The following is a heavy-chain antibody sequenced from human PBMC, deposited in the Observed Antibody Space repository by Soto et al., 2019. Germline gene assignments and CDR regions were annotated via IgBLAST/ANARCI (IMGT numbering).Heavy chain of an antibody. CDR1: GFTFSSYN. CDR2: ISSGSTDI. CDR3: ARRSAMDV. Sequence: GSLRLSCAASGFTFSSYNMNWVRQAPGKGLEWVTSISSGSTDIHYADSVKGRLTISRDNAKNSLYLQMNSLRAEDTAVYYCARRSAMDVWGPGTRVTVSS. J-gene: IGHJ6*02. V-gene: IGHV3-21*01.